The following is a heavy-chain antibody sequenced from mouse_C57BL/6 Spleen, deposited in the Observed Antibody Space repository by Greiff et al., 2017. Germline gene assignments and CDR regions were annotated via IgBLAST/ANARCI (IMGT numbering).Heavy chain of an antibody. D-gene: IGHD4-1*01. V-gene: IGHV1-52*01. CDR3: AREGTGTSWFAY. CDR2: IDPSDSET. CDR1: GYTFTSYW. J-gene: IGHJ3*01. Sequence: QQPGAELVRPGSSVKLSCKASGYTFTSYWMHWVKQRPIQGLEWIGNIDPSDSETHYNQKFKDKATLTVDKSSSTAYMQLSSLTSEDSAVYYWAREGTGTSWFAYWGQGTLVTVSA.